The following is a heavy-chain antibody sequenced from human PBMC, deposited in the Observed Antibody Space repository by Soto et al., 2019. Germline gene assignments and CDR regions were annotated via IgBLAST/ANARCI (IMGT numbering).Heavy chain of an antibody. Sequence: EVQLAESGGGMVQPGGSLRLSCVASGFTFSSYDMHWVRQAPGQGLEYVSYISSNGGTTYYGSSVKGRFTIYRDNSNNTLSLQMGSLRAEYMAVYYCVRRVSGNYDYWGQGTLVTVSS. J-gene: IGHJ4*02. V-gene: IGHV3-64*01. CDR3: VRRVSGNYDY. CDR2: ISSNGGTT. CDR1: GFTFSSYD. D-gene: IGHD1-7*01.